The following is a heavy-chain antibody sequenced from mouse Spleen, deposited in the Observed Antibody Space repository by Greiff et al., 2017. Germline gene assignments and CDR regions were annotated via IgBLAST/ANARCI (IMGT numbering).Heavy chain of an antibody. D-gene: IGHD1-1*01. CDR2: ISSGGSYT. Sequence: EVQVVESGGDLVKPGGSLKLSCAASGFTFSSYGMSWVRQTPDKRLEWVATISSGGSYTYYPDSVKGRFTISRDNAKNTLYLQMSSLKSEDTAMYYCARDGSSPFAYWGQGTLVTVSA. CDR3: ARDGSSPFAY. J-gene: IGHJ3*01. CDR1: GFTFSSYG. V-gene: IGHV5-6*01.